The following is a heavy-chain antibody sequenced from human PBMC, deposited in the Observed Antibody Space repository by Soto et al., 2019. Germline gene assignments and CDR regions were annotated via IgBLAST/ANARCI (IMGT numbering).Heavy chain of an antibody. CDR1: GGTFSSYA. CDR2: IIPIFGTA. Sequence: SVQVSCKASGGTFSSYAISCVRQAPGQGLEWMGGIIPIFGTANYAQKFQGRVTITADKSTSTAYMELSSLRSEDTAVYYCARDSSGGMDVWGQGTTVTVSS. V-gene: IGHV1-69*06. J-gene: IGHJ6*02. CDR3: ARDSSGGMDV.